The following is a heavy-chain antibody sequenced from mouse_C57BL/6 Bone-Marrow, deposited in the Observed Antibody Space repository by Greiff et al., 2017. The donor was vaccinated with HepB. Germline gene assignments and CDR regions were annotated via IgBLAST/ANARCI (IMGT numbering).Heavy chain of an antibody. J-gene: IGHJ4*01. Sequence: EVKLMESGGGLVQPGGSPKLSCAASGFTFSDYYMYWVRQTPEKRLEWVAYISNGGGSTYYPDTVKGRFTISRDNAKNTLYLQMSRLKSEDTAMYYCARDSSGRYYAMDYWGQGTSVTVSS. V-gene: IGHV5-12*01. CDR1: GFTFSDYY. D-gene: IGHD3-2*02. CDR3: ARDSSGRYYAMDY. CDR2: ISNGGGST.